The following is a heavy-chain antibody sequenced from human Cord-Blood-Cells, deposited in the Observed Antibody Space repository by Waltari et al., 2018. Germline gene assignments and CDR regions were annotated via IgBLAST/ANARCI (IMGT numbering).Heavy chain of an antibody. CDR1: GFTFSSYW. CDR2: INRGGSST. D-gene: IGHD3-9*01. J-gene: IGHJ4*02. CDR3: ARVSEGDILTGYHSFDY. V-gene: IGHV3-74*01. Sequence: EVQLVESGGGLVQPGGSLRLSCAASGFTFSSYWMHWVRQAPGKGLVWVSRINRGGSSTSYADSVKGRFTISRDNAKNTLYLQMNSLRAEDTAVYYCARVSEGDILTGYHSFDYWGQGTLVTVSS.